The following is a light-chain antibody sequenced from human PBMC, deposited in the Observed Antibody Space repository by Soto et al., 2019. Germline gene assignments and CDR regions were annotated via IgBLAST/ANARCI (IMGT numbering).Light chain of an antibody. Sequence: DIQMTQSPSTLSASVGDRVTITCRASQSISSWLAWYQQKPGKAPKLLIYDAFSMELGVPSRFSGSGSWTEFTLTISSLQPDDFATYYCQQYNSYSYTFGQGTKLEIK. CDR2: DAF. CDR1: QSISSW. J-gene: IGKJ2*01. CDR3: QQYNSYSYT. V-gene: IGKV1-5*01.